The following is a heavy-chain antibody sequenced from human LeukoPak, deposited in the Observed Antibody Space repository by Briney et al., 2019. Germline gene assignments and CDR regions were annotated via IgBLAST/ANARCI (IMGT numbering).Heavy chain of an antibody. CDR3: AVSLTTGGYYGMDV. CDR1: GYTLTELS. V-gene: IGHV1-24*01. J-gene: IGHJ6*02. D-gene: IGHD1-1*01. Sequence: ASVKVSCKVSGYTLTELSLHWVRPAPGKGLEWMGRFDPEDGETIYARKFQGRVTMTEDTSTDTAYMELSSLRSEDTAVYFCAVSLTTGGYYGMDVWGQGTTVTVSS. CDR2: FDPEDGET.